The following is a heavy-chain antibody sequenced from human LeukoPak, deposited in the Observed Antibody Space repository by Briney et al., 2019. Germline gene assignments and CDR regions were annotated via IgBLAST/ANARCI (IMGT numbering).Heavy chain of an antibody. Sequence: ASVKVSCKASGYTFTGYYMRWVRQAPGQGLEWMGWINPNSGGTNYAQKFQGRVTMTRDTSISTAYMELSRLRSDDTAVYYCARGDIVLMVYESDWFDPWGQGTLVTVSS. CDR2: INPNSGGT. J-gene: IGHJ5*02. CDR1: GYTFTGYY. CDR3: ARGDIVLMVYESDWFDP. V-gene: IGHV1-2*02. D-gene: IGHD2-8*01.